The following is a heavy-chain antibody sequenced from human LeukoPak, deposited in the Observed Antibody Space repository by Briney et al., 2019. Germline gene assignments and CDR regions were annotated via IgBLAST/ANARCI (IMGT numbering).Heavy chain of an antibody. D-gene: IGHD6-19*01. CDR1: GFTFSGYA. Sequence: PGGSLRLSCAASGFTFSGYAMHWVRQAPGKGLEWVAVISYHENKKYYADSVKGRFTISRDNSKNTLYLQMNSLRAEDTAVYYCATWAPGVAGILDAFDIWGQGTMVTVSS. CDR3: ATWAPGVAGILDAFDI. CDR2: ISYHENKK. J-gene: IGHJ3*02. V-gene: IGHV3-30-3*01.